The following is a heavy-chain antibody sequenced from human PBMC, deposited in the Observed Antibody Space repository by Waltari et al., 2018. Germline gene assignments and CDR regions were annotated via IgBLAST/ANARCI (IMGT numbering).Heavy chain of an antibody. J-gene: IGHJ6*02. D-gene: IGHD3-10*02. Sequence: QVQLQESGPGLVKPSETLSLTCTVSGGSISSHYWSWIRPPPVKGLEWIGDIYYSGSTNYNPSLKRRGTISVDTSKNQFSLKLSSVTAADTAVYYCARSVRYYYYGMDVWGQGTTVTVSS. CDR2: IYYSGST. V-gene: IGHV4-59*11. CDR3: ARSVRYYYYGMDV. CDR1: GGSISSHY.